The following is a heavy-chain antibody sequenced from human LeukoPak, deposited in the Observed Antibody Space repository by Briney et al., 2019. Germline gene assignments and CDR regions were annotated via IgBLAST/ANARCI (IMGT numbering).Heavy chain of an antibody. CDR1: GASLNGSSYY. J-gene: IGHJ5*02. V-gene: IGHV4-39*01. CDR3: ARCLGVVIWFDP. CDR2: IYYRGTT. Sequence: SETLSLTCTVSGASLNGSSYYWGWIRQSPGKGLEWIGSIYYRGTTYYSPSLKSRVTMSVDTSKNQFSLNLSSVTAADTAVYYCARCLGVVIWFDPWGPGTLVTVSS. D-gene: IGHD3-3*01.